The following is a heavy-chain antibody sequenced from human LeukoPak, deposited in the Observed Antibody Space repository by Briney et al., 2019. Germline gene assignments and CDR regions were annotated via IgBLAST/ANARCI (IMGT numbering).Heavy chain of an antibody. CDR3: ARVSSSWYIDY. D-gene: IGHD6-13*01. Sequence: PSQTLSLTCTVSGGSISSGDYCWSWIRQPPGKGLEWIGYIYYSGSTYYNPSLKSRVTISVDTSKNQFSLKLSSVTAADTAVYYCARVSSSWYIDYWGQGTLVTVSS. J-gene: IGHJ4*02. CDR1: GGSISSGDYC. V-gene: IGHV4-30-4*08. CDR2: IYYSGST.